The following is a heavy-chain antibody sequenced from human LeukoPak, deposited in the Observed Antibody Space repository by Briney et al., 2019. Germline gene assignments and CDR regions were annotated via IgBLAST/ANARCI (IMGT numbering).Heavy chain of an antibody. Sequence: PGGSLRLSCAASGFTFSSYAMSWVRQAPGKGLEWVSGISGSGGSTYYAGSVKGRFTISRDNSKNTLYLQMNSLRAEDTAVYYCARTRGSYNSGAFDYWGQGTLVTVSS. J-gene: IGHJ4*02. CDR3: ARTRGSYNSGAFDY. CDR1: GFTFSSYA. V-gene: IGHV3-23*01. D-gene: IGHD6-19*01. CDR2: ISGSGGST.